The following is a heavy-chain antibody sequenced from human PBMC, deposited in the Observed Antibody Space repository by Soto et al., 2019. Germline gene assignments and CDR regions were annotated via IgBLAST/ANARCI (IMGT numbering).Heavy chain of an antibody. V-gene: IGHV4-61*01. Sequence: SETLSLTCSVSGGSVSSGSHYWMWIRQPPGKGLEWLGYISYSGSTKYNPSLKNGVTISFDTSKNQFSLKLNSVTTADTAVYYCARTASYSGTSAFYHFDYWGQGPLVTVS. CDR1: GGSVSSGSHY. D-gene: IGHD3-22*01. CDR3: ARTASYSGTSAFYHFDY. J-gene: IGHJ4*02. CDR2: ISYSGST.